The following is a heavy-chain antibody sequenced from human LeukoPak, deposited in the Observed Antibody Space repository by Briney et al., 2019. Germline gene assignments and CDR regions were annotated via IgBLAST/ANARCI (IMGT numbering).Heavy chain of an antibody. Sequence: GGSLRLSFEASGLPFSSYAMSWVRQAPGKGLGWVSAISGSSCHTYYADSVKGRFTISRDNSKNTLYLQMNSLRAEDTAVYYCAKVGFSEMEWLLYSDHWGQGTLVTVSS. V-gene: IGHV3-23*01. CDR1: GLPFSSYA. CDR3: AKVGFSEMEWLLYSDH. CDR2: ISGSSCHT. J-gene: IGHJ4*02. D-gene: IGHD3-3*01.